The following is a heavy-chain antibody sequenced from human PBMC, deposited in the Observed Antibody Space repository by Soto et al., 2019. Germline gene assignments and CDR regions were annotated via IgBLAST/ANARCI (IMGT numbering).Heavy chain of an antibody. CDR3: ARDRGSPSYYGMDV. CDR2: INPNSGGT. J-gene: IGHJ6*02. D-gene: IGHD3-10*01. CDR1: GYTFTGYY. Sequence: GASVKVSCKASGYTFTGYYMHWVRQAPGQGLEWMGWINPNSGGTNYAQKFQGWVTMTRDTSISTAYMELGRLRSDDTAVYYCARDRGSPSYYGMDVWGQGTTVTVSS. V-gene: IGHV1-2*04.